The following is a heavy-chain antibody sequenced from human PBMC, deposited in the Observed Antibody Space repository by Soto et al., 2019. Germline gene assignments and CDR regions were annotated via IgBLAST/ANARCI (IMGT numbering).Heavy chain of an antibody. CDR1: GGTFSSNT. CDR3: AKKVCDGSCYQDY. J-gene: IGHJ4*02. CDR2: IIPNCGTT. D-gene: IGHD2-15*01. V-gene: IGHV1-69*05. Sequence: SVKVSCKASGGTFSSNTISWVRQAPGQGLEWMGGIIPNCGTTSYAQKFQGRVTITTDASTSTAYMELSSLRSEDTAVYYCAKKVCDGSCYQDYWGQGTLVTVSS.